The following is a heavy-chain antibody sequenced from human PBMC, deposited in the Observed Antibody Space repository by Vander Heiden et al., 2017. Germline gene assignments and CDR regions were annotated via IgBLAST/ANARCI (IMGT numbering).Heavy chain of an antibody. CDR3: ARADFWSGRAYYGMDV. CDR2: IWYDGSNK. Sequence: QVQLVESGGGVVKPGRSLRLSCAASGFTFSSYGMHWVRQAPGKGLEWVAVIWYDGSNKYYADSVKGRFTISRDNSKNTLYLQMNSLRAEDTAVYYCARADFWSGRAYYGMDVWGQGTTVTVSS. J-gene: IGHJ6*02. D-gene: IGHD3-3*01. V-gene: IGHV3-33*01. CDR1: GFTFSSYG.